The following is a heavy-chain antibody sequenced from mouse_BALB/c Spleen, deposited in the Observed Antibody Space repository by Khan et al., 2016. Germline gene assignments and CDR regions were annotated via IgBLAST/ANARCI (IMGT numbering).Heavy chain of an antibody. CDR3: ARRGDYRYEGGTYFDY. Sequence: VQLKQSGPELVKPGASVKMSCKASGYTFTSYVMHWVKQKPGQGLEWIGYINPYNDGTKYNEKFKGKATLTSDKSSSTAYMELSSLTSEDSAVYYCARRGDYRYEGGTYFDYWGQGTTLTVSS. D-gene: IGHD2-14*01. V-gene: IGHV1S136*01. CDR2: INPYNDGT. CDR1: GYTFTSYV. J-gene: IGHJ2*01.